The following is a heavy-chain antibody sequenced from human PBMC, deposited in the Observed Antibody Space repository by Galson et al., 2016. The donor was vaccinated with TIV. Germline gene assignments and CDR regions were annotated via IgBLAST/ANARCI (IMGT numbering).Heavy chain of an antibody. CDR3: ARGRGYYFGSGSSYFDY. CDR1: GGTFSNFV. V-gene: IGHV1-69*06. CDR2: INPIFGTA. Sequence: SVKVSCKASGGTFSNFVISWVRQAPGQGLEWMGSINPIFGTANYAQKFQGRVTITADTSASTIYMKLSSLRSEDTAVYYCARGRGYYFGSGSSYFDYWGQGSLVTVSS. D-gene: IGHD3-10*01. J-gene: IGHJ4*02.